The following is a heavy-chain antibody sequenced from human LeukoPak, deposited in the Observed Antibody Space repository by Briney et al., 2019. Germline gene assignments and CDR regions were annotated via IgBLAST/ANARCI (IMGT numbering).Heavy chain of an antibody. CDR2: IKQDGSEK. V-gene: IGHV3-7*01. CDR1: GFTFSSYW. D-gene: IGHD3-9*01. J-gene: IGHJ3*02. Sequence: GGSLRLSCAASGFTFSSYWMSWVRQAPGKGLEWVANIKQDGSEKYYVDSVKGRFTISRDNAKSSLYLQMNSLRAEDTAVYYCARVPRLRTYYDILTGYYIPDAFDIWGQGTMVTVSS. CDR3: ARVPRLRTYYDILTGYYIPDAFDI.